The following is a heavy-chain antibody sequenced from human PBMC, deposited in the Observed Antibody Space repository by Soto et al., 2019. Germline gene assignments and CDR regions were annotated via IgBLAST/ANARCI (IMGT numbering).Heavy chain of an antibody. J-gene: IGHJ5*02. CDR2: INPDNGNT. D-gene: IGHD2-15*01. CDR1: GYTFTRYT. V-gene: IGHV1-3*01. CDR3: ARCIATGQRAP. Sequence: QIQLVQSGAEVKKPGASVKISCKASGYTFTRYTMNWVRQAPGQRLEWMGWINPDNGNTKSSQKLQDRVIVTRDTSASTAYMDLCRLRSEDTAVYYCARCIATGQRAPCGEGTLVTVSS.